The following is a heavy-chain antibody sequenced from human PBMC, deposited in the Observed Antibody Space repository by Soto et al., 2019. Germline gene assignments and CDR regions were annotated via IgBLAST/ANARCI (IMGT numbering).Heavy chain of an antibody. CDR3: AKGVGRAVGGAY. CDR1: GFTFSSYA. CDR2: ISGSGVST. D-gene: IGHD6-19*01. Sequence: EVQLLESGGGLVQPGGSLRLSCAASGFTFSSYAMSWVRQAPGKGLEWVSAISGSGVSTYYADSVKGRITISSDNAKDTLYRQMTSLRAEEAAVYYWAKGVGRAVGGAYWGQGTRVTVSS. V-gene: IGHV3-23*01. J-gene: IGHJ4*02.